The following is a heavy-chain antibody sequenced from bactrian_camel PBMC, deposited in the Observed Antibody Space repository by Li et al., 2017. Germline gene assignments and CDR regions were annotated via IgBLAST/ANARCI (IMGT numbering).Heavy chain of an antibody. CDR1: GATFIWNC. J-gene: IGHJ6*01. D-gene: IGHD2*01. CDR3: AQETGGYYYTGGFGY. V-gene: IGHV3S1*01. CDR2: LNTGDGGT. Sequence: VQLVESGGGSVQAGGSLRLSCAAFGATFIWNCLGWFRQAPGQEREWVAMLNTGDGGTNYAASVKGRFTISRDNAKNMLYLQMNSLKFDDTALYYCAQETGGYYYTGGFGYWGQGTQVTVS.